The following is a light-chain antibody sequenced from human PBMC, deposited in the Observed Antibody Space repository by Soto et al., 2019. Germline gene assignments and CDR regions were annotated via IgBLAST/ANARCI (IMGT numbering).Light chain of an antibody. J-gene: IGLJ2*01. Sequence: QSALTQPASVSGSPGQSITISCTGTRSDIGAYNFVSWYQQHPGKAPKLMIYDVSIRPSGVSHRFSGSKSGYTASLTISGLQAEDEAGYYCSSYAGSSTLVVFGGGTQLTVL. CDR2: DVS. CDR1: RSDIGAYNF. CDR3: SSYAGSSTLVV. V-gene: IGLV2-14*01.